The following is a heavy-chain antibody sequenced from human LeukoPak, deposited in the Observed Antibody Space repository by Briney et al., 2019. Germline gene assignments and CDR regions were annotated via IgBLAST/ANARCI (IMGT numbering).Heavy chain of an antibody. Sequence: GSSVKVSCKASGYTFTSYYMHWVRQAPGQGLEWMGIINPSGGSTSYAQKFQGRVTMTRDTSTSTVYMELSSLRSEDTAVYYCASADYYDSSGYYIPPGAFDIWGQGTMVTVSS. CDR2: INPSGGST. CDR3: ASADYYDSSGYYIPPGAFDI. J-gene: IGHJ3*02. CDR1: GYTFTSYY. V-gene: IGHV1-46*01. D-gene: IGHD3-22*01.